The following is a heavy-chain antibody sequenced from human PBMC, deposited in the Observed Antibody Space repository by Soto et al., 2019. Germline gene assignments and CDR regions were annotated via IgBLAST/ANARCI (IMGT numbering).Heavy chain of an antibody. Sequence: EVQLVESGGGLIQPGGSLRLSCAASGFTVSSNYMSWVRQAPGKGLEWVSVIYSGGSTYYADSVKGRFTISRDNSKNTLYLQMNSLRAEDTAVYYCASAQDGYNNGPGAFDIWGQGTMVTVSS. CDR1: GFTVSSNY. J-gene: IGHJ3*02. CDR2: IYSGGST. CDR3: ASAQDGYNNGPGAFDI. D-gene: IGHD4-4*01. V-gene: IGHV3-53*01.